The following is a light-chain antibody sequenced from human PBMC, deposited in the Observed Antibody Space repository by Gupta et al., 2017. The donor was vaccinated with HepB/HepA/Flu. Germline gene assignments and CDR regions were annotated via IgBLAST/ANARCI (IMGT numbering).Light chain of an antibody. CDR3: QQHSSGLT. CDR2: DAS. V-gene: IGKV3-11*01. CDR1: QSVSNY. J-gene: IGKJ4*01. Sequence: LVLPQSSATLSLSTGERATLSCRARQSVSNYLPWYQQKPGQAPRLLIYDASNRATGITARCSGSGSGTDFTITITSLEHEDFAFYYCQQHSSGLTFGGGTKVEIK.